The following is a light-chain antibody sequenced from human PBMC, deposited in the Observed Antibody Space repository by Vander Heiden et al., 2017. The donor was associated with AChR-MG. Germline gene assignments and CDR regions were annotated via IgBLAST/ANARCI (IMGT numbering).Light chain of an antibody. CDR2: AAS. CDR1: QSVSSN. J-gene: IGKJ2*01. Sequence: EIVMRQSPATLSVSPGERATLSCRASQSVSSNLAWYQQKPGQAPRLLIYAASTRATGIPARFSGSGYGTEFTLTISSLQSEDFGVYYCQQYNNWPPKYTFGQGTKLEIK. CDR3: QQYNNWPPKYT. V-gene: IGKV3-15*01.